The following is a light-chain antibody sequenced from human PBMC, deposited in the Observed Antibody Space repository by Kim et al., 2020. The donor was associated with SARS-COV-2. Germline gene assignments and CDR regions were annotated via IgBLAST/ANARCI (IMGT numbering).Light chain of an antibody. V-gene: IGLV10-54*01. CDR1: STNVRNQG. CDR2: RNN. CDR3: SAWDNSLSAWV. Sequence: QTPTGTCNGNSTNVRNQGAAWLRQHQGHPPKLLSYRNNNRPSGISERLSASRSGNTASLTITGLQPEDEADYYCSAWDNSLSAWVFGGGTQLTVL. J-gene: IGLJ3*02.